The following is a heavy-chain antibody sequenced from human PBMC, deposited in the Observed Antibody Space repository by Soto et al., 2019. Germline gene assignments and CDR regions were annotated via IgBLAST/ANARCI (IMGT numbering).Heavy chain of an antibody. Sequence: QVQLVQSGAEVKKPGASVKVSCKASGYTFTSYGISWVRQAPGQGLEWMGWISTYNGNTNYEQKLQGRGTMTTDTATSTAYMELRSLRSDDTAVYYCARDGQTTMVRGVRGGSYNYYGMDVWGQGTTVTVSS. D-gene: IGHD3-10*01. J-gene: IGHJ6*02. CDR3: ARDGQTTMVRGVRGGSYNYYGMDV. CDR1: GYTFTSYG. V-gene: IGHV1-18*04. CDR2: ISTYNGNT.